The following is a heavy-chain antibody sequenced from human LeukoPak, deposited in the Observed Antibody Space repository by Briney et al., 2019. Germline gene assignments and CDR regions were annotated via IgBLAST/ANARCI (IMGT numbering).Heavy chain of an antibody. CDR1: GGSISTYY. J-gene: IGHJ4*02. CDR2: IYYSGST. D-gene: IGHD5-18*01. V-gene: IGHV4-59*08. Sequence: SETLSLTCTVSGGSISTYYWSWIRQPPGKGLEWIGYIYYSGSTKYNPSLKSRVTMSVDTSKNQFSLKLSSVTAADTAVYYCARSGGYSYDFDYWGQGTLVTVSS. CDR3: ARSGGYSYDFDY.